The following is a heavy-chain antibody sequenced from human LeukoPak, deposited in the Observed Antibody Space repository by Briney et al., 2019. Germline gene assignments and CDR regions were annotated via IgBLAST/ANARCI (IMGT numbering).Heavy chain of an antibody. D-gene: IGHD3-22*01. CDR2: IYYSAST. Sequence: SETLSLTCTVPGGSISSGNYYWSWIRQPPGKGLEWNGYIYYSASTYYNPSRKSRVTISVATSKNQFILKLSSVSAGDTAVYYCGRGRSYYDSSGYYYYPHWYFDLWGRGTLVTVSS. J-gene: IGHJ2*01. CDR1: GGSISSGNYY. CDR3: GRGRSYYDSSGYYYYPHWYFDL. V-gene: IGHV4-30-4*01.